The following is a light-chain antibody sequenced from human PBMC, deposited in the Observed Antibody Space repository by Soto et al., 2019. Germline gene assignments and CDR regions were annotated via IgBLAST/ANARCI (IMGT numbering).Light chain of an antibody. V-gene: IGKV3-20*01. Sequence: EIVLTQSPGTLSLSPGKKATLSCRASQSVSSSYLAWYQQEPGQAPRLLIYGASSRATGIPDRFSGSGSGTDFTLTISRLEPEDFAVYYCQQYGSSLWTFGQGTKVDIK. J-gene: IGKJ1*01. CDR2: GAS. CDR3: QQYGSSLWT. CDR1: QSVSSSY.